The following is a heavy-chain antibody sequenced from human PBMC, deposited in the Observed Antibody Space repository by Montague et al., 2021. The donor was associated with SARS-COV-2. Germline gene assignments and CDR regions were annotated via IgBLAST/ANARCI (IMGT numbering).Heavy chain of an antibody. CDR3: ARGGMLLIATIRRGFDH. D-gene: IGHD5-24*01. CDR1: GFNFNDYT. J-gene: IGHJ4*02. V-gene: IGHV3-30*14. CDR2: ISYEGSKQ. Sequence: SLRLSCATSGFNFNDYTMHWVRQAPGKGLEWVGVISYEGSKQFYADSVQGRFTISRDSSRSTMFLQMNSLRPEDTAMYYCARGGMLLIATIRRGFDHRGQGTLVTVSS.